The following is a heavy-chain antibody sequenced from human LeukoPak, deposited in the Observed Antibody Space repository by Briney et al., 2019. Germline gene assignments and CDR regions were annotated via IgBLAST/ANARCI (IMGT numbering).Heavy chain of an antibody. CDR1: GGSISSYY. J-gene: IGHJ5*01. Sequence: SETLSLTCTVSGGSISSYYWSWIRQPPGKGLEWIGHIHNSGNTNYNPSLKSRVTLSVDTSKNQFSLKLSSVTAADTAVYYCAREGTTGRNLNWFDSWGQGTLVTVSS. CDR2: IHNSGNT. CDR3: AREGTTGRNLNWFDS. V-gene: IGHV4-59*01. D-gene: IGHD1-1*01.